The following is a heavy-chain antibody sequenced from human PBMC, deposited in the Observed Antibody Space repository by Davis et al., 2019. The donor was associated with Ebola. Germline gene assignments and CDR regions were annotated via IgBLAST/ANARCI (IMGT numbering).Heavy chain of an antibody. J-gene: IGHJ6*02. CDR2: IIPIFGTA. Sequence: SVKVSCKASGGTFSSYAISWVRQAPGQGLEWMGGIIPIFGTANYAQKFQGRVTITADKSTSTAYMELSSLRSEDTAVYYCATTTTVTTIDYYGMDVWGQGTTVTVS. CDR1: GGTFSSYA. V-gene: IGHV1-69*06. CDR3: ATTTTVTTIDYYGMDV. D-gene: IGHD4-17*01.